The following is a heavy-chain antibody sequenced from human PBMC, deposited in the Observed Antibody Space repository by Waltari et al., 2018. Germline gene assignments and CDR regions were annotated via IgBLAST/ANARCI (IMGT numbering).Heavy chain of an antibody. D-gene: IGHD3-10*01. CDR1: RFNLSSYS. V-gene: IGHV3-48*04. J-gene: IGHJ6*03. CDR2: ISTSSSPI. Sequence: EVQLVESGGGLGQPAWSLRLSCAASRFNLSSYSMTWVRQAPWKGLEWISYISTSSSPIYYADSVKGRFTISRDNAKNSLYLQMNSLRAEDTAVYYCARGRVNGYMDVWGKGTTVTVSS. CDR3: ARGRVNGYMDV.